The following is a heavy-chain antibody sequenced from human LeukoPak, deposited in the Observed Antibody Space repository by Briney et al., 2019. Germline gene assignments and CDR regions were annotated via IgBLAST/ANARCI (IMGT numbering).Heavy chain of an antibody. D-gene: IGHD3-22*01. CDR1: GYSISSSYY. J-gene: IGHJ4*02. CDR3: ARQNYDSSGLFDY. V-gene: IGHV4-4*07. CDR2: IYTSGST. Sequence: SETLSLTCTVSGYSISSSYYWSWIRQPAGKGLEWIGRIYTSGSTNYNPSLKSRVTMSVDTSKNQFSLKLSSVTAADTAVYYCARQNYDSSGLFDYWGQGTLVTVSS.